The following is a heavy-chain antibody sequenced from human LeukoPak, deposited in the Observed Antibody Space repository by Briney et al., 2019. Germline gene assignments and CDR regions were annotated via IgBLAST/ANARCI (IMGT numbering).Heavy chain of an antibody. Sequence: GGSLRLSCATSGFTFSNYEMTWIRQAPGKGLEWISYISDSGSFIDYADSVKGRFTTSRDNAKSSLYLQMNSLRVDDTAVYYCAKLYSSSSRGGYYWGQGTLVTVSS. CDR1: GFTFSNYE. CDR3: AKLYSSSSRGGYY. CDR2: ISDSGSFI. D-gene: IGHD6-13*01. J-gene: IGHJ4*02. V-gene: IGHV3-48*03.